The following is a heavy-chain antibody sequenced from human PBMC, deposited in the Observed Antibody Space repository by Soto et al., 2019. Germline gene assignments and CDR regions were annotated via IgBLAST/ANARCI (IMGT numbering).Heavy chain of an antibody. J-gene: IGHJ5*02. CDR1: GYTFTGYY. CDR3: ARAVFYYYDSSGYYYGWFDP. V-gene: IGHV1-2*02. CDR2: INPNSGGT. Sequence: ASVKVSCKASGYTFTGYYMHWVRQAPGQGLEWMGWINPNSGGTNYAQKFQGRVTMTRDTSISTAYMGLSRLRSDDTAVYYCARAVFYYYDSSGYYYGWFDPWGEGTLVTVSS. D-gene: IGHD3-22*01.